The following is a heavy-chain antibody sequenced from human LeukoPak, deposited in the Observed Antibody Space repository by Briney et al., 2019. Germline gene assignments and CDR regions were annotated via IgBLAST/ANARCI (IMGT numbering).Heavy chain of an antibody. V-gene: IGHV3-9*01. CDR1: GFTFDDYA. J-gene: IGHJ4*02. Sequence: PGRSLRLSCAASGFTFDDYAMHWVRQAPGKGLEWVSGISWNSDSIGCADSVKGRFTISRDNAKNSLYLQMNSLRAEDTALYYCAKGKWYSGTYHFDYWGQGTLVTVSS. CDR3: AKGKWYSGTYHFDY. D-gene: IGHD1-26*01. CDR2: ISWNSDSI.